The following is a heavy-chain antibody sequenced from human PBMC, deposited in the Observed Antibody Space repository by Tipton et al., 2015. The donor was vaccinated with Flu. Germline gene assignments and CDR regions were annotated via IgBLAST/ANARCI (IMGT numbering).Heavy chain of an antibody. Sequence: TLSLTCTVSGGSISSYYWSWIRQPAGKGLEWIGRIYTSGRTNYNPSLKSRVTMSVDTSKNQFSLKLNSVTAADTAVYYCARDWGAAAGPSFDCWGQGTLVTVSS. CDR1: GGSISSYY. CDR2: IYTSGRT. J-gene: IGHJ4*02. CDR3: ARDWGAAAGPSFDC. V-gene: IGHV4-4*07. D-gene: IGHD6-13*01.